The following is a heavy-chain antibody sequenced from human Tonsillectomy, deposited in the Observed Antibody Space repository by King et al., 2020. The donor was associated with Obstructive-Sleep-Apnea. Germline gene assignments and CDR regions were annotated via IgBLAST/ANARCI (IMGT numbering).Heavy chain of an antibody. CDR1: GGSISSSSYY. V-gene: IGHV4-39*07. D-gene: IGHD2-21*02. J-gene: IGHJ4*02. Sequence: LQLQESGPGLVKPSETLSLTCTVSGGSISSSSYYWGWIRQPPGKGLEWIGSIFYTGSTYYNPSLKSRVTISVDTSKNQFSLKLSSVAAADTAVYYCVGGGGVTATHLYDYWGQGALVTVSS. CDR3: VGGGGVTATHLYDY. CDR2: IFYTGST.